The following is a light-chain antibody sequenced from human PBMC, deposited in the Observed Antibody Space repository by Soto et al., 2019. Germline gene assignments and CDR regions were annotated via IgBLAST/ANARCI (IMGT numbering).Light chain of an antibody. CDR1: QSVLYSSNNKNY. Sequence: EIVMTQSPDSLAVSLCDRATINCKSSQSVLYSSNNKNYLAWYTQKPGQPPKLFIYCSSARESGVPDRFSGSGSGTDFTLTISSLQAEAVAVYYCQHYYSSPLTFGGGTKVEIK. V-gene: IGKV4-1*01. CDR2: CSS. J-gene: IGKJ4*01. CDR3: QHYYSSPLT.